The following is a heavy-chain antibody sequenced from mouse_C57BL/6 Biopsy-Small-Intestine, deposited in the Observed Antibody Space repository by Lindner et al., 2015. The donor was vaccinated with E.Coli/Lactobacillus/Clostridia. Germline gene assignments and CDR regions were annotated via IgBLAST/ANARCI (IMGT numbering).Heavy chain of an antibody. V-gene: IGHV1-18*01. CDR3: ATDLAYQLLYFGSAVY. J-gene: IGHJ4*01. D-gene: IGHD3-1*01. CDR2: FDPEEGET. Sequence: SVKVSCKVSGYTLSELCMHWVRQAPGKGLEWMGGFDPEEGETIYAQKFQGRVTMTEDKSTDTAYMELSSLRSEDTAVYYCATDLAYQLLYFGSAVYWGQGTLVTVSS. CDR1: GYTLSELC.